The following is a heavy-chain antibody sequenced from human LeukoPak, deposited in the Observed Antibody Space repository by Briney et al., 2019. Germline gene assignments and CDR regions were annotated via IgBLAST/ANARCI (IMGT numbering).Heavy chain of an antibody. CDR2: IKQDGSDK. J-gene: IGHJ4*02. CDR1: GFTFSSSW. CDR3: ARHSSGSYYAY. Sequence: PGGSLRLSCGASGFTFSSSWMSWVRQAPGKGLEWVAHIKQDGSDKYYLDSVKGRFTISRDNARNSLFLHLNSLRVEDTAMYYCARHSSGSYYAYWGQGTLVTVSS. D-gene: IGHD3-10*01. V-gene: IGHV3-7*01.